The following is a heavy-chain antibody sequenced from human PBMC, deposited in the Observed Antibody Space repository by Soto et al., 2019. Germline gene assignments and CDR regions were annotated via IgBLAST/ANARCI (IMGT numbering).Heavy chain of an antibody. CDR3: ASGNYDHPRNFDP. V-gene: IGHV1-69*13. J-gene: IGHJ5*02. CDR1: GGTFSSYA. Sequence: SVKVSCKASGGTFSSYAISWVRQAPGQGLEWMGGIIPIFGTANYAQKFQGRVTITADESTSTAYMELSSLRSEDTAVYYCASGNYDHPRNFDPCGQGTLVTVSS. D-gene: IGHD1-7*01. CDR2: IIPIFGTA.